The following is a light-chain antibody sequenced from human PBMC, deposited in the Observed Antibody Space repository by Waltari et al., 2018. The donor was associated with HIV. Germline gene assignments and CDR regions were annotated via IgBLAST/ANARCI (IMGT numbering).Light chain of an antibody. V-gene: IGLV3-21*04. CDR3: QVWDSETDHWV. CDR2: YDN. J-gene: IGLJ3*02. Sequence: YVLTQPPSVSEAPGKTARITWGGNEIGSKSVHGYQQKPGQAPVQVIYYDNDRPSGIPERFSGSNSGNTATLTISRVEAGDEADYFCQVWDSETDHWVFGGGTKLTVL. CDR1: EIGSKS.